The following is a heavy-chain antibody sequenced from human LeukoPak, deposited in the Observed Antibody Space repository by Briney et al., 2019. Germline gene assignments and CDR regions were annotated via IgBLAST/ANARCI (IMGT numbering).Heavy chain of an antibody. V-gene: IGHV1-46*01. CDR1: GYTFTSYY. Sequence: ASVKVSCKASGYTFTSYYMHWVRQAPGQGLEWMGIINPSGGSTSYAQKFQGRVTMTRDTSTSTVYMELSSLRSEDTAVYYCARHYLHTMVRAETALDYWGQGTLVTVSS. J-gene: IGHJ4*02. D-gene: IGHD3-10*01. CDR3: ARHYLHTMVRAETALDY. CDR2: INPSGGST.